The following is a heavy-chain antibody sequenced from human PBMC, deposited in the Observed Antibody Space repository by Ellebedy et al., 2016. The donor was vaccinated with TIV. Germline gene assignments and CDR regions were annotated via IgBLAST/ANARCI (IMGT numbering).Heavy chain of an antibody. CDR3: AAGPSRVVLTPYFTF. J-gene: IGHJ4*02. CDR1: GGSISSGDFY. Sequence: MPSETLSLTCTVSGGSISSGDFYRSWLRQPPGKGLEWLGYIYYSGITYYNPSLKSRITMSVDTSKNHFSLKLSSVKAADAAMYYCAAGPSRVVLTPYFTFWGQGTLVTVSS. V-gene: IGHV4-30-4*01. CDR2: IYYSGIT. D-gene: IGHD3-22*01.